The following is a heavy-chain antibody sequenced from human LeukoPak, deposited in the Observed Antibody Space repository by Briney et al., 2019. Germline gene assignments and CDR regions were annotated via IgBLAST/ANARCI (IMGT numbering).Heavy chain of an antibody. J-gene: IGHJ4*02. CDR1: GFTFSSYW. D-gene: IGHD6-19*01. V-gene: IGHV3-7*04. CDR2: IKQDGGEK. CDR3: ARAYSSGWFQAGY. Sequence: GGSLRLSCAASGFTFSSYWMSWVRQAPGKGLEWVANIKQDGGEKFYLDSVKGRFTISRDNAKNSLYLQMNSLRAEDTAVYFCARAYSSGWFQAGYWGQGTLVTVSS.